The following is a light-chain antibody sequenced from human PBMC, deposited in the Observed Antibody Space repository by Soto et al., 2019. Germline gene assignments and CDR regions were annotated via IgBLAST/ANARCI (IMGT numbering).Light chain of an antibody. CDR3: QQYNSYVT. J-gene: IGKJ3*01. V-gene: IGKV1-5*03. CDR2: KAS. CDR1: QSISSW. Sequence: DLQMTQSPSTLSASVGDRVTITCRASQSISSWLAWYQQKPGKAPKLLIYKASSLESGVPSRFSGSGSGTEFTLTISSLQPDDFATYYCQQYNSYVTFGPGTKVDIK.